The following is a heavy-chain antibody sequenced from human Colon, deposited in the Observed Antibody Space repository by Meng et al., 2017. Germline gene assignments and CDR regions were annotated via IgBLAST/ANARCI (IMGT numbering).Heavy chain of an antibody. CDR1: GGSVSSAAYQ. V-gene: IGHV4-61*08. CDR3: ARDYWGSLDY. Sequence: QVPLQESGPGLVRPSETLSLMCTVSGGSVSSAAYQWGWIRQPPGKGLEWIGYAANSFDPSPNYNPSLKSRVTISLDTPKNQFSLKLTSVTAADTAVYYCARDYWGSLDYWGQGILVTVSS. J-gene: IGHJ4*02. D-gene: IGHD7-27*01. CDR2: AANSFDPSP.